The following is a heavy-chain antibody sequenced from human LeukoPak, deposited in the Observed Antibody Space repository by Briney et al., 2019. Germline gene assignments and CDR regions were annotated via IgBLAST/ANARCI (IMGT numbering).Heavy chain of an antibody. CDR1: GFTFSSYA. J-gene: IGHJ4*02. Sequence: GGSLRLSCAASGFTFSSYAMSWVRQAPGKGLEWVSLISGTGATIYYADSLKGRFTISRDNFKNTLYLQMNSLRAEDTAVYYCAKDERSSGYFLDCWGQGTLVTVSS. CDR2: ISGTGATI. CDR3: AKDERSSGYFLDC. V-gene: IGHV3-23*01. D-gene: IGHD3-22*01.